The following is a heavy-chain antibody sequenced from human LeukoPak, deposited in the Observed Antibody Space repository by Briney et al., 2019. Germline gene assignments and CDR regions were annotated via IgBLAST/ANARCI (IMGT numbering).Heavy chain of an antibody. D-gene: IGHD3-9*01. CDR3: ARSRYDILTGWGAFDI. Sequence: ASVNVSCKASGYTFTYRYLHWVRQAPGQALEWMGWITPFNGNTNYAQKFQDRVTITRDRSMSTAYMELSSLRAEDTAMYYCARSRYDILTGWGAFDIWGQGTMVTVSS. V-gene: IGHV1-45*02. CDR2: ITPFNGNT. J-gene: IGHJ3*02. CDR1: GYTFTYRY.